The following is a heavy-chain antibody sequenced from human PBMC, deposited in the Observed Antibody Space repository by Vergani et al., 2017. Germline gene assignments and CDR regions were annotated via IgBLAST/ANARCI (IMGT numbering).Heavy chain of an antibody. D-gene: IGHD3-10*01. V-gene: IGHV2-5*02. Sequence: QITLKESGPTLVKPTQTLTLTCTFSGFSLSTSGVGVGWIRQPPGKALEWLALIYWDDDKRYSPSLKSRLTITKDTSKNQVVLTMTNMDPVDTATYYCAHRPETLWFVDRDAFDIWGQGTMVTVSS. J-gene: IGHJ3*02. CDR2: IYWDDDK. CDR3: AHRPETLWFVDRDAFDI. CDR1: GFSLSTSGVG.